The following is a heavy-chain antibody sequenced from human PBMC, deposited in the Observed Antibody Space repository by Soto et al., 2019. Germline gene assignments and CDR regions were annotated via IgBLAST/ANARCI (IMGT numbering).Heavy chain of an antibody. CDR2: IYYSGST. CDR1: GGSISSGGYY. V-gene: IGHV4-61*08. Sequence: PSETLSLTCTVSGGSISSGGYYWSWIRQHPGKGLEWIGYIYYSGSTNYNPSLKSRVTISVDTSKNQFSLKLSSVTAADTAVYYCARIGYSYGLVDYWGQGTLVTVSS. D-gene: IGHD5-18*01. J-gene: IGHJ4*02. CDR3: ARIGYSYGLVDY.